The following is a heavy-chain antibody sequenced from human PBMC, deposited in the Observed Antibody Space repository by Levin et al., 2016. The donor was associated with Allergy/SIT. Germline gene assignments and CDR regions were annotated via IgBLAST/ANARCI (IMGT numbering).Heavy chain of an antibody. D-gene: IGHD6-19*01. J-gene: IGHJ6*02. V-gene: IGHV1-46*01. CDR3: AGGGGSGHLRYYYYGMDV. Sequence: WVRQAPGQGLEWMGIINPSGGSTSYAQKFQGRVTMTRDTSTSTVYMELSSLRSEDTAVYYCAGGGGSGHLRYYYYGMDVWGQGTTVTVS. CDR2: INPSGGST.